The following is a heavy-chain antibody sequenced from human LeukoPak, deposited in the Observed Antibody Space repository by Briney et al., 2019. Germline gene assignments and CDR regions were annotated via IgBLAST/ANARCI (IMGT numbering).Heavy chain of an antibody. CDR1: GGSISSSSYY. CDR2: IYYSGST. D-gene: IGHD6-6*01. Sequence: SETLSLTCTVSGGSISSSSYYWGWIRQPPGKGLEWIGSIYYSGSTYYNPSLKSRVTISVDTSKNQFSLKLSSVTAADTAVYCCARAGDGAARFQHWGQGTLVTVSS. V-gene: IGHV4-39*01. CDR3: ARAGDGAARFQH. J-gene: IGHJ1*01.